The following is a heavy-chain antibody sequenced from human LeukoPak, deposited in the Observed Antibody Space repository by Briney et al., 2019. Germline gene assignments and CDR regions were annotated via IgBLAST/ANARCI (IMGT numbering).Heavy chain of an antibody. D-gene: IGHD3-9*01. CDR2: INPNSGGT. V-gene: IGHV1-2*02. J-gene: IGHJ6*02. Sequence: ASVKVSCKASGYTFTGYYMHWVRQAPGQGLEWMGWINPNSGGTNYAQKFQGRVTMTGDTSISTAYMELSRLRSDDTAVYYCARVLLARYFVWLLYDYGMDVWGQGTTVTVSS. CDR1: GYTFTGYY. CDR3: ARVLLARYFVWLLYDYGMDV.